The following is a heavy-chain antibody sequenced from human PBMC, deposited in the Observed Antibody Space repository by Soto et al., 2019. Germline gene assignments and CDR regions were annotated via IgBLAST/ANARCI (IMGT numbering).Heavy chain of an antibody. V-gene: IGHV4-39*01. Sequence: SETLSLTCTVSGGSISSSSYYWGWIRQPPGKGLEWIGSIYYSGSTYYNPSLKSRLTISVDTSKNQFSLKLTSVTAEDTAVYYCATSYGNAWYTYWGQGTQVTVSS. CDR2: IYYSGST. J-gene: IGHJ4*02. CDR1: GGSISSSSYY. D-gene: IGHD6-13*01. CDR3: ATSYGNAWYTY.